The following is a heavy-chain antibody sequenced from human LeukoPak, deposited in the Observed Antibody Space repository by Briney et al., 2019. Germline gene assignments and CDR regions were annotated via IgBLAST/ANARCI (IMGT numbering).Heavy chain of an antibody. Sequence: SETLSLTCAVYGGSFSGYYWSWFRQPPGNVLEWIGEINHSGSTNYNPSLKSRVTISVDTSKNQFSLKLSSVTAADTAVYYCARGRVVGATRKYFDLWGRGTLVTVSS. CDR2: INHSGST. V-gene: IGHV4-34*01. CDR1: GGSFSGYY. D-gene: IGHD1-26*01. CDR3: ARGRVVGATRKYFDL. J-gene: IGHJ2*01.